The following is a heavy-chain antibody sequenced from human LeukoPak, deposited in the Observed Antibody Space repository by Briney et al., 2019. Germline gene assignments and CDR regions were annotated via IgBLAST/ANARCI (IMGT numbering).Heavy chain of an antibody. CDR2: ISAYNGNT. Sequence: ASVKVSCKASGYTFPNYGISWVRQAPGQGLEWMGWISAYNGNTKYAQKFQSRVTMTTDTSTNTVNMELRSLRSDDTAVSYCARSGSHNYYYYGMDVWGQGTTVIVSS. CDR3: ARSGSHNYYYYGMDV. CDR1: GYTFPNYG. D-gene: IGHD1-26*01. J-gene: IGHJ6*02. V-gene: IGHV1-18*01.